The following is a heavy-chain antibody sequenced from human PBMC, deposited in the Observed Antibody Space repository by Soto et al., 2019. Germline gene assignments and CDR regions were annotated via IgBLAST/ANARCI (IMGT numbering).Heavy chain of an antibody. CDR1: GFSLSTSGVG. CDR3: GGCSPTPEY. V-gene: IGHV2-5*02. J-gene: IGHJ4*02. CDR2: IYWDDDK. Sequence: QITLKESGPTLVKPTQTLTLTCTFSGFSLSTSGVGVGWIRQPPGKALEWLALIYWDDDKRYSPSLKSRLTITKDTYKNPVLLTISNRDYVHTANYNCGGCSPTPEYRGQGTLVNV. D-gene: IGHD2-15*01.